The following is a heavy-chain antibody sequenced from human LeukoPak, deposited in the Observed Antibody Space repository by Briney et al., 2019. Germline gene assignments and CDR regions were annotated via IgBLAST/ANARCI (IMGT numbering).Heavy chain of an antibody. CDR1: GGSISSYY. Sequence: SETLSLTCTVSGGSISSYYWSWIRQPPGKGLEWIGYIYYSGSTNYNPSLKSRVTISVDTSKNQFSLKLSSVTAADTAVYYCARHVPYYDSDFPAWGMDVWGQGTTVTVSS. D-gene: IGHD3-16*01. J-gene: IGHJ6*02. CDR3: ARHVPYYDSDFPAWGMDV. CDR2: IYYSGST. V-gene: IGHV4-59*08.